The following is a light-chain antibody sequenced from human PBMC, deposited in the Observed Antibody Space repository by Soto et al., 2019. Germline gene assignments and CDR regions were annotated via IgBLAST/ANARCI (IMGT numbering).Light chain of an antibody. CDR1: SSNIGSNY. CDR3: AAWDDSLNGRV. Sequence: QSVLTQPPSASGTPGQRVTISCSGGSSNIGSNYVYWYQQLPGTAPKLLIYRNNQRPSGVPERFSGSKSGTSAPLAISGLQSDDEGDFYCAAWDDSLNGRVFGGGTKLTVL. CDR2: RNN. J-gene: IGLJ3*02. V-gene: IGLV1-47*01.